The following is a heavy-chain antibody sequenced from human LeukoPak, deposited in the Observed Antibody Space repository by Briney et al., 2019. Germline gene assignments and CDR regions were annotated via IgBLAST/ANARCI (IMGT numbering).Heavy chain of an antibody. Sequence: ASVKVSCKASVYTXTSYYIDWVRQAPGQGLERMGVINPSGGSTRYAQKFQGRVTMTGDPSTRKVYMELSSLTSDDTAVYYCARGTTDAYWGQGTPVTVSS. D-gene: IGHD1-1*01. CDR2: INPSGGST. V-gene: IGHV1-46*01. J-gene: IGHJ4*02. CDR3: ARGTTDAY. CDR1: VYTXTSYY.